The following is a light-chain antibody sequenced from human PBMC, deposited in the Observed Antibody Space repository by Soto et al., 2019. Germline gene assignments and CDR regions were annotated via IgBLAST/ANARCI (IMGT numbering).Light chain of an antibody. Sequence: DIQMTESPSTLSASVGDTVTITCRTSQSISSWLAWYQQKPGKAPKLLIYKASSLESGVPSRFSGSGSGTEFTLTINSLQPDDFATYYCQQYDSYSKTFGQGTKVDI. CDR1: QSISSW. CDR2: KAS. CDR3: QQYDSYSKT. J-gene: IGKJ1*01. V-gene: IGKV1-5*03.